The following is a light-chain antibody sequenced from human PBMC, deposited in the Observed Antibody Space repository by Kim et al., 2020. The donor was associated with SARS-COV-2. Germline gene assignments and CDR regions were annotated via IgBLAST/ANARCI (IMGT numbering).Light chain of an antibody. Sequence: ELTQPPSASGTPGQRVTISCSGSSSNIGSNYVYWYQQLPGTAPKLLIYSNYQRPSGVPDRFSASKSATSASLAISGLRSEDEADYYCTAWDDSLSGVVFGGGTPLTVL. J-gene: IGLJ2*01. CDR2: SNY. CDR3: TAWDDSLSGVV. CDR1: SSNIGSNY. V-gene: IGLV1-47*01.